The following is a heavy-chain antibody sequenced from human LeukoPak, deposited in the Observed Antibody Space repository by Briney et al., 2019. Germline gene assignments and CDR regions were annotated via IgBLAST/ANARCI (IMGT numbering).Heavy chain of an antibody. J-gene: IGHJ4*02. D-gene: IGHD2-2*01. V-gene: IGHV3-23*01. CDR2: ISGSGDST. CDR1: GFTFSSYA. Sequence: GSLGLSCAASGFTFSSYAMSWVRQAPGKGLELVFTISGSGDSTYYADSVKGRFTISRDNAKNSLYLQMNSLRAEDTAVYYCARAEYQLLSPFDYWGQGTLVTVSS. CDR3: ARAEYQLLSPFDY.